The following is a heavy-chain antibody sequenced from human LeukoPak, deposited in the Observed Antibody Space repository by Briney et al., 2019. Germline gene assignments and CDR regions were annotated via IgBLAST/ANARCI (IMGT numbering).Heavy chain of an antibody. D-gene: IGHD1-1*01. CDR1: GYIITGYY. J-gene: IGHJ5*02. V-gene: IGHV1-2*06. CDR2: INPNSGGT. Sequence: EASVKVSCKASGYIITGYYLYWVRQAPGQGLEWMGRINPNSGGTDYAQIFQGRVTMTRDTSINTAYMELNRLTSDDTSVYFCAREQLVGAGGRWFDPWGQGTLVTVSS. CDR3: AREQLVGAGGRWFDP.